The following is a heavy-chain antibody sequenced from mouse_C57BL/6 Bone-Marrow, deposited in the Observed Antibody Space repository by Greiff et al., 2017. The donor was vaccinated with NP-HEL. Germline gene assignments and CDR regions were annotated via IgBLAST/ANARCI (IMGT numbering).Heavy chain of an antibody. CDR2: INYDGSST. CDR3: ARGHGGFAY. D-gene: IGHD6-1*01. V-gene: IGHV5-16*01. Sequence: EVKLVESEGGLVQPGSSMKLSCTASGFTFSDYYMAWVRQVPEKGLEWVANINYDGSSTYYLDSLKSRFTISRDNAKNILYPQMSSLKSEDTATYYCARGHGGFAYWGQGTLVTVSA. CDR1: GFTFSDYY. J-gene: IGHJ3*01.